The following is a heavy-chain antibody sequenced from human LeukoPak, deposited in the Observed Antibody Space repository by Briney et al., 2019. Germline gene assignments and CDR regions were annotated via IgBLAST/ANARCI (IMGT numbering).Heavy chain of an antibody. CDR2: MNPNSGNT. CDR3: ARADSSGTHFDY. CDR1: GYTFTSYD. J-gene: IGHJ4*02. Sequence: ASVKVSCKASGYTFTSYDINWVRQATGQGLEWMGWMNPNSGNTGYAQKFQGRVTMTRDTSTSTVYMELSSLRSEDTAVYYCARADSSGTHFDYWGQGTLVTVSS. V-gene: IGHV1-8*02. D-gene: IGHD3-22*01.